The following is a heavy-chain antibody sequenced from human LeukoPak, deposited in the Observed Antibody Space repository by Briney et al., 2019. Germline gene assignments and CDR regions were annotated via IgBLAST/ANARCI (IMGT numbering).Heavy chain of an antibody. CDR3: ARPVVPAAARRAFDI. Sequence: GGSLRLSCAASGVTFSSYSMNWVRQAPGKGLEWVSSISSSSSYIYYADSVKGRFTISRDNAKNSLYLQMNSLRAEDTAVYYCARPVVPAAARRAFDIWGQGTMVTVSS. CDR2: ISSSSSYI. CDR1: GVTFSSYS. V-gene: IGHV3-21*01. J-gene: IGHJ3*02. D-gene: IGHD2-2*01.